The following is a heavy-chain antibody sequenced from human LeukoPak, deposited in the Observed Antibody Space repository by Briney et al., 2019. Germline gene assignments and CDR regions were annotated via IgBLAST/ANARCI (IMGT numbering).Heavy chain of an antibody. CDR1: GDSISGSSYY. CDR3: ARIEIHYDFWSGYLNWLDP. V-gene: IGHV4-39*07. Sequence: SETLSLTCTVSGDSISGSSYYWTWVRQPPGKGLEWVASISYSGSTNYNPSLKSRVTISVDTSKNQFSLKLSSVTAADTAVYYCARIEIHYDFWSGYLNWLDPWGQGALVTVSS. CDR2: ISYSGST. J-gene: IGHJ5*02. D-gene: IGHD3-3*01.